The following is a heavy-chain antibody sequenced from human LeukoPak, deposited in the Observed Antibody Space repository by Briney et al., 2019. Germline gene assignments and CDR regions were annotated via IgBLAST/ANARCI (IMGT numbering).Heavy chain of an antibody. CDR3: ASSYDIAVAGYYFDY. J-gene: IGHJ4*02. V-gene: IGHV4-4*07. CDR2: IYTSGST. Sequence: SETLSLTCTVSGGSISSYYWSWIRQPAGKGLEWIGRIYTSGSTNYNPSLKSRVTMSVDTSKNQFSLKLSSVTAADTAVYYRASSYDIAVAGYYFDYWGQGTLVTVSS. D-gene: IGHD6-19*01. CDR1: GGSISSYY.